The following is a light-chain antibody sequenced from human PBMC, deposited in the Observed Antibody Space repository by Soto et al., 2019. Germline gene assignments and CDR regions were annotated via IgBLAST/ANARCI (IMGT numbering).Light chain of an antibody. V-gene: IGKV1-5*01. Sequence: DIQMTQSPSTLSASVGDRVTITCRASQSINTWLAWYQQKPGKVPNLLIYDASSLESGVPSRFSGSGSGTEFTLTISSLQPDDFATYYCQQYNSYPLTFGGGTKVDIK. J-gene: IGKJ4*01. CDR2: DAS. CDR3: QQYNSYPLT. CDR1: QSINTW.